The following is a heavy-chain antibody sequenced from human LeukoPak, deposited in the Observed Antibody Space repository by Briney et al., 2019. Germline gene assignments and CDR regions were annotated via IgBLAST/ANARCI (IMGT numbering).Heavy chain of an antibody. V-gene: IGHV3-15*01. J-gene: IGHJ4*02. CDR3: TTGPYDYGSGTHYH. D-gene: IGHD3-10*01. Sequence: GGSLRLSCAASGFTFSNAWMSWVRQAPGKGLEWVGHIKSKTDGGTTDYAAPVKGRFTISRDDSKNTLYVQMNSLKTEDTAMYYCTTGPYDYGSGTHYHWGQGTLVTVSS. CDR1: GFTFSNAW. CDR2: IKSKTDGGTT.